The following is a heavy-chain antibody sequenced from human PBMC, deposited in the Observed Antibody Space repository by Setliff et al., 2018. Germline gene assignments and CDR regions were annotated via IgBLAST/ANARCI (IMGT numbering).Heavy chain of an antibody. Sequence: ASVKVSCKASGYTFLNYDIHWVRQAPGQGLEWMGWMNAGNGNTEYSQKFKGRVTLSRDTSANIAYMELRSLTSKDTAVYYCARGRAHYYFSGSFMDYWGQGTLVTVSS. D-gene: IGHD3-10*01. CDR1: GYTFLNYD. CDR2: MNAGNGNT. CDR3: ARGRAHYYFSGSFMDY. J-gene: IGHJ4*02. V-gene: IGHV1-3*01.